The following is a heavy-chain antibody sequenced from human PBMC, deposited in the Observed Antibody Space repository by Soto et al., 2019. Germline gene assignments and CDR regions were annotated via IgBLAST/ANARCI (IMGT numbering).Heavy chain of an antibody. Sequence: PGGSLRLSCAASGFTFNNYAMTCVRQAPGKGLEWFAPISRSSGSTYYADSVKGRFTTSRDNHKNTLYLQINSLRVDDTAVYYCAKESIAMTVVVVTAPVYLGHGAPW. CDR3: AKESIAMTVVVVTAPVYLGHGAP. D-gene: IGHD3-22*01. J-gene: IGHJ5*02. CDR1: GFTFNNYA. V-gene: IGHV3-23*01. CDR2: ISRSSGST.